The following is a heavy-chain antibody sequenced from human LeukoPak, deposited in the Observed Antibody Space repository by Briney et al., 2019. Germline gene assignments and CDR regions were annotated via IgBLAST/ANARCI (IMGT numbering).Heavy chain of an antibody. Sequence: PGGSLRLCCTASGFTFGDYAMSWFRQAPGKGLEWVGFIRSKAYGGTTEYAASVKGRFTISRDDSKSIAYLQMNSLKTEDTAVYYCTRDAYGSGRVPRAFDIWGQGTMVTVSS. CDR1: GFTFGDYA. V-gene: IGHV3-49*03. J-gene: IGHJ3*02. CDR3: TRDAYGSGRVPRAFDI. CDR2: IRSKAYGGTT. D-gene: IGHD3-10*01.